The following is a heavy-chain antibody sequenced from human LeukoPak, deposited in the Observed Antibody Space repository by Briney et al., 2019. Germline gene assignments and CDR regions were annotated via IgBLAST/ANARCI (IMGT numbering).Heavy chain of an antibody. Sequence: GGSLSLSCAASGFTFSSYCMHWVRQAPGKGLEWEAVIWYDGSNKYYADSGKGRFTISKDNPKNTLYLQMNSERAEETAVYYCAKDSGATVYWFDHWGQGTLVTVSS. CDR2: IWYDGSNK. CDR3: AKDSGATVYWFDH. CDR1: GFTFSSYC. D-gene: IGHD1-26*01. V-gene: IGHV3-33*06. J-gene: IGHJ5*02.